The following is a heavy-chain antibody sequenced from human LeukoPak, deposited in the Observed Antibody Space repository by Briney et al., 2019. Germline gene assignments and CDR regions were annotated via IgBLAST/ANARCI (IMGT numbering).Heavy chain of an antibody. CDR3: AREGVVPAAMSGWYFDL. CDR2: IYYSGST. D-gene: IGHD2-2*01. CDR1: GGSISSGGYY. V-gene: IGHV4-31*03. J-gene: IGHJ2*01. Sequence: SQTLSLTCTVSGGSISSGGYYWSWIRQHPGTGLEWIGYIYYSGSTYYNPSLKSRVTISVDTSKNQFSLKLSSVTAADTAVHYCAREGVVPAAMSGWYFDLWGRGTLVTVSS.